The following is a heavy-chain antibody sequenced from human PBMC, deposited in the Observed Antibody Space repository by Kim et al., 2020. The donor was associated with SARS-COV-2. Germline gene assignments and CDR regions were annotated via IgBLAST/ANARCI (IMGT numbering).Heavy chain of an antibody. CDR2: IYYSGST. CDR1: GGSISSSSYY. D-gene: IGHD3-9*01. V-gene: IGHV4-39*01. J-gene: IGHJ3*01. CDR3: ASPDILTGYYNPHNDA. Sequence: SETLSLTCTVSGGSISSSSYYWGWIRQPPGKGLEWIGSIYYSGSTYYNPSLKSRVTISVDTSKNQFSLKLSSVTAADTAVDYCASPDILTGYYNPHNDA.